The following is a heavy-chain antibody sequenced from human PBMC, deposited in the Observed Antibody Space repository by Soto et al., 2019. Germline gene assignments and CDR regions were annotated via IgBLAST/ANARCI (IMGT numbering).Heavy chain of an antibody. CDR2: IIPILGIA. Sequence: SVKVSCKASGGTFSSYTISWVRQAPGQGLEWMGRIIPILGIANYAQKFQGRVTITADKSTSTAYMELSSLRSEDTAVYYCARPQGNNRNGDAFDIWGQGTMVTVSS. V-gene: IGHV1-69*02. J-gene: IGHJ3*02. CDR1: GGTFSSYT. CDR3: ARPQGNNRNGDAFDI. D-gene: IGHD1-20*01.